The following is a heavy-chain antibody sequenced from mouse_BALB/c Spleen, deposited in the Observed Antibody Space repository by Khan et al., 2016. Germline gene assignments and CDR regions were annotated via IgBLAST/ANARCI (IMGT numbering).Heavy chain of an antibody. CDR3: NACDYNAMDY. Sequence: VQLQQSGAELVRSGASVKLSCTASGFNIKDYYMHWVKQRPEQGLEWIGWIDPENGDTEYAPKFQGKATMTADTSSHTAYLPLSSLTSEDTAFYYCNACDYNAMDYWGQGTSVTVSS. CDR1: GFNIKDYY. CDR2: IDPENGDT. J-gene: IGHJ4*01. V-gene: IGHV14-4*02.